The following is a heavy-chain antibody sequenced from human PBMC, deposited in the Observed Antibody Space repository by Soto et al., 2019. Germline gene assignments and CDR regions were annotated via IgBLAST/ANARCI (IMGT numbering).Heavy chain of an antibody. CDR3: AKGDRRYYFDY. CDR2: ISSSGGST. CDR1: GFTFSSYA. V-gene: IGHV3-23*01. J-gene: IGHJ4*02. Sequence: EVQLLESGGDLVQPGGSLRLSCAASGFTFSSYAMNWVRQAPGKGLEWVSGISSSGGSTYYADSVKGRFTISRDNSKNTLYLQMNRLRGEDTAVYYCAKGDRRYYFDYWGQGTLVTVSS.